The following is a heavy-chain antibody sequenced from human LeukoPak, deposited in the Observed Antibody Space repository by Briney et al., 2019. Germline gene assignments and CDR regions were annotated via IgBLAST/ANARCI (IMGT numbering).Heavy chain of an antibody. CDR3: AKASGSYYLAYN. D-gene: IGHD3-10*01. Sequence: GGSLRLSCAASGFTFSSSEMNWVRQAPGKGLEWVAAISGSGDTTYYADSVKGRFTISRDNSKNTLYLQMNSLRAEDTAVYYCAKASGSYYLAYNWGQGTLVTVSS. J-gene: IGHJ4*02. CDR2: ISGSGDTT. CDR1: GFTFSSSE. V-gene: IGHV3-23*01.